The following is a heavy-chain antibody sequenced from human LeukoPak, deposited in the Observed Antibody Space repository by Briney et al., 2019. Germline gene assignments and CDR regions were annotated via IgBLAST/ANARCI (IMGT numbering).Heavy chain of an antibody. J-gene: IGHJ4*02. V-gene: IGHV3-33*01. D-gene: IGHD1-1*01. CDR2: TRFDGSIK. Sequence: GGSLRLSCAVSGFIFSDYGFHWVRQAPGKGLEWVAVTRFDGSIKQYADSVKGRFTISRDDSKNTLYLQMKSLKSEDTAVYYCARWGGTRQYYFDYWGRGTLVTVSS. CDR3: ARWGGTRQYYFDY. CDR1: GFIFSDYG.